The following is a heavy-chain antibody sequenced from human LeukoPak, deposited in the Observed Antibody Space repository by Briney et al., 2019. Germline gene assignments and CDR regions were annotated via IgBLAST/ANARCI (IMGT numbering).Heavy chain of an antibody. CDR2: IYYSGST. D-gene: IGHD3-10*01. V-gene: IGHV4-39*07. CDR3: ARGLGVIQGT. Sequence: SETLSLTCTVSGGSISSSSYYWGWIRQPPGKGLEWIGSIYYSGSTYYNPSLKSRVTISVDTSKNQFSLKLSSVTAADTAVYYCARGLGVIQGTWGQGTLVTVSS. J-gene: IGHJ4*02. CDR1: GGSISSSSYY.